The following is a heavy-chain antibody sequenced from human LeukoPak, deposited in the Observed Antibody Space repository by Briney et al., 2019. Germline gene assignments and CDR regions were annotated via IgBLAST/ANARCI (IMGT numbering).Heavy chain of an antibody. V-gene: IGHV3-21*01. Sequence: GGSLRLSCAASGFTFSSYSMNWVRQAPGKGLEWVSSISSSSSYIYYADSVKGRFTISRDNSKNTLYLQMNSLRAEDTAVYYCAKVSLNMVNDAFDIWGQGTMVTVSS. D-gene: IGHD4/OR15-4a*01. CDR2: ISSSSSYI. J-gene: IGHJ3*02. CDR3: AKVSLNMVNDAFDI. CDR1: GFTFSSYS.